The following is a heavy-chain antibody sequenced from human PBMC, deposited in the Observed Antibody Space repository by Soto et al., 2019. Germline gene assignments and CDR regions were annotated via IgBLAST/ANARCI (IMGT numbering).Heavy chain of an antibody. V-gene: IGHV4-30-4*01. CDR3: ARELSKGYYSGMDV. CDR1: GGSISSGDYY. J-gene: IGHJ6*01. CDR2: IYYSGST. Sequence: SETLSLTCTVSGGSISSGDYYWSWIRQPPGKALEWIGYIYYSGSTYYNPSLKSRVTISVDTSKNQFSLKLSSVTAADTAVYYCARELSKGYYSGMDVWGQGTTVTVSS.